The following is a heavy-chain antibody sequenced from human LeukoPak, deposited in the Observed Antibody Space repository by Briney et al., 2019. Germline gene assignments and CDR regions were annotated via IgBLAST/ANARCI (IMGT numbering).Heavy chain of an antibody. Sequence: GASVKVSCKASGYTFTGYYMHWVRQAPGQGLEWMGWINPNSGGTNYAQKFQGRVTMTRDTSISTAYMELSRLRSDDTAVYYCARVPAAIPGGYYYYGMDVWGQGTTVTVSS. CDR1: GYTFTGYY. CDR2: INPNSGGT. CDR3: ARVPAAIPGGYYYYGMDV. J-gene: IGHJ6*02. D-gene: IGHD2-2*01. V-gene: IGHV1-2*02.